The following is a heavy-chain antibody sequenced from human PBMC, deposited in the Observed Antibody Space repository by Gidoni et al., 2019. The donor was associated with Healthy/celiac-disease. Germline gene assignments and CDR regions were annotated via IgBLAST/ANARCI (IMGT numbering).Heavy chain of an antibody. CDR1: GGSFSGYY. J-gene: IGHJ6*03. V-gene: IGHV4-34*01. D-gene: IGHD3-3*01. Sequence: QVQLQQWGAGLLKPSETLSLTCAVYGGSFSGYYWSWIRQPPGKGLEWIGEINHSGSTNYNPSLKSRVTISVDTSKNQFSLKLSSVTAADTAVYYCARPVTNLYYYYMDVWGKGTTVTVSS. CDR2: INHSGST. CDR3: ARPVTNLYYYYMDV.